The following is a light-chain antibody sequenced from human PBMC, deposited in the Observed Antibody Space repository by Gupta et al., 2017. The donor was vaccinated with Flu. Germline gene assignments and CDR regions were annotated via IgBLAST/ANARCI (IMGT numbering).Light chain of an antibody. CDR1: QSVLYSSNNKNY. V-gene: IGKV4-1*01. J-gene: IGKJ3*01. CDR2: WAS. Sequence: DIVMTQSPDSLPVSLGERATINCKSSQSVLYSSNNKNYLAWHQQRPGQPPKLLLYWASTRESGVPDRVSGSGSGTDFTLTISSLQAEDVSVYYCQQEDSTPFTFGHGTKVDIK. CDR3: QQEDSTPFT.